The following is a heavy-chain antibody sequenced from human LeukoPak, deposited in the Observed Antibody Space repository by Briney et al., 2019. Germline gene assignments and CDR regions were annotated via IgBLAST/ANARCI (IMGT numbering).Heavy chain of an antibody. CDR3: AREGVGGYCSSTSCYFLGFDMDV. J-gene: IGHJ6*03. V-gene: IGHV3-48*01. CDR1: GFTFTDYS. Sequence: PGGSLRLSCVASGFTFTDYSMNWVRQAPGKGLEWVSYISSRHTSSIYYADSVKGRFTISRDTAKNSLYLQMNSLRADDTAVYYCAREGVGGYCSSTSCYFLGFDMDVWGKGTTVTVSS. D-gene: IGHD2-2*01. CDR2: ISSRHTSSI.